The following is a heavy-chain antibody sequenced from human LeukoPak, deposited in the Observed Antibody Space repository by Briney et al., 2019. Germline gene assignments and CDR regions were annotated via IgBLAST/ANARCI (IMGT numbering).Heavy chain of an antibody. D-gene: IGHD3-10*01. CDR3: ARDSGFSGAQRGEF. Sequence: GGSLRLSCAASGFTFSNYAIHWVRRPPGKGLEWVAVISYDGSNKFYADSVKGRFTISRDNSKNSLYLQMNSLRADDTAVYYCARDSGFSGAQRGEFWGQGTLVTVSS. V-gene: IGHV3-30*04. J-gene: IGHJ4*02. CDR2: ISYDGSNK. CDR1: GFTFSNYA.